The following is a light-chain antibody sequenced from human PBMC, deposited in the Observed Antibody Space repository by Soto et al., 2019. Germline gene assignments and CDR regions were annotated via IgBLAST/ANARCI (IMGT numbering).Light chain of an antibody. CDR1: TGAVTSGHY. J-gene: IGLJ3*02. Sequence: QAVVTQEPSLTVSPGGTVTLTCGSSTGAVTSGHYPYWFQQKPGQAPRTLIYDTSNKHSWTPARFSGSLLGGKAALTLSGAQPEDEAEYYCLISYGGARRVFGGGTKLTVL. CDR2: DTS. V-gene: IGLV7-46*01. CDR3: LISYGGARRV.